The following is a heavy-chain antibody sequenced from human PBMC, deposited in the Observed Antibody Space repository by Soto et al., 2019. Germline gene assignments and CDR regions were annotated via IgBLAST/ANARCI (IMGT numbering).Heavy chain of an antibody. J-gene: IGHJ4*02. V-gene: IGHV3-33*01. CDR3: ARDGIGATAFRGYHDY. CDR2: IWFDGSNK. CDR1: GSIFTGYG. D-gene: IGHD2-2*01. Sequence: QVHLVESGGGVAQPGRSLRLSCAASGSIFTGYGMHWVRQAPGKGLEWVAVIWFDGSNKYYADSVKGRFTISRDNSNNMLYLHMNSMRTEDTAVYYCARDGIGATAFRGYHDYCGQGTLVTLSS.